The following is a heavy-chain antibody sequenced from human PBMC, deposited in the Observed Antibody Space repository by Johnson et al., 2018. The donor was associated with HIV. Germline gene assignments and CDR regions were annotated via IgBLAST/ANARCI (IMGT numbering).Heavy chain of an antibody. J-gene: IGHJ3*02. CDR3: ARSSIYSSSWLADAFDI. D-gene: IGHD6-13*01. CDR2: IKSKTDGGTT. Sequence: VQLVESGGGVVQPGKSLRLSCAASGFTFDDYGMSWVRQAPGKGLEWVGHIKSKTDGGTTDYAGPVKGRFTISRDNSKNTLYLQMNSLRAEDTAVYYCARSSIYSSSWLADAFDIWGQGTMVIVSS. CDR1: GFTFDDYG. V-gene: IGHV3-15*01.